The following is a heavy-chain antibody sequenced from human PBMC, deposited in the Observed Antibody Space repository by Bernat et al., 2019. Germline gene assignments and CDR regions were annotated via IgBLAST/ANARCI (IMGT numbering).Heavy chain of an antibody. J-gene: IGHJ3*02. V-gene: IGHV3-53*01. CDR3: ARGFRFDI. CDR2: ISSYGST. Sequence: EVQLVESGGGLIQPGGSLRLSCAASGFTVSSNYMSWVRQAPGKGLEWVSVISSYGSTDYADSLKGRFTISRDNSKNTLYLQMNSLGAEDTAVYYGARGFRFDIWGQGTMVTVSS. CDR1: GFTVSSNY.